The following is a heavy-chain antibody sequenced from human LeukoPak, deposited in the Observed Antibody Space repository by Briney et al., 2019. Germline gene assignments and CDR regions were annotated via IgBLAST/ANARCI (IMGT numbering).Heavy chain of an antibody. CDR2: IYYSGST. D-gene: IGHD3-16*01. Sequence: PSETLSLTCTVSGGSISSYYWSWIRQPPGKGLEWIGYIYYSGSTNYNPSLKSRVTISVDTSKNQFSLKLSSVTAADTAVYYCARDRKTTYYDYVWGSYDRAYFDYWGQGTLVTVSS. CDR1: GGSISSYY. CDR3: ARDRKTTYYDYVWGSYDRAYFDY. J-gene: IGHJ4*02. V-gene: IGHV4-59*12.